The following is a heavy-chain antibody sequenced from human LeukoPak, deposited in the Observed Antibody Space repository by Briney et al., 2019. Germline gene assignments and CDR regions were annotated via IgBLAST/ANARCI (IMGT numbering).Heavy chain of an antibody. CDR3: ARDLLPDKENDYGDYGGAFDI. V-gene: IGHV3-48*01. CDR1: GFTFSSYS. J-gene: IGHJ3*02. CDR2: ISSSSSTI. Sequence: GGSLRLSCAASGFTFSSYSMNWVRQAPGKGLEWVSYISSSSSTIYYADSVEGRFTISRDNAKNSLYLQMNSLRAEDTAVYNCARDLLPDKENDYGDYGGAFDIWGQGTMVTVSS. D-gene: IGHD4-17*01.